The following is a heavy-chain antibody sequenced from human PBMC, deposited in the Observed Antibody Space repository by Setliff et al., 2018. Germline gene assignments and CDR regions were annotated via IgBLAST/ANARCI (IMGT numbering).Heavy chain of an antibody. CDR2: LFDSGST. D-gene: IGHD3-3*01. J-gene: IGHJ6*02. CDR1: GFSITSHY. CDR3: ARLSWNGLRYYGLDV. Sequence: PSETLSLTCTVSGFSITSHYWGWIRQSPGKGLEWIGTLFDSGSTYYNPSLKSRVSISVDTSKNQFSLSLNSATAADTAIYYCARLSWNGLRYYGLDVWGQGTTVTVSS. V-gene: IGHV4-38-2*02.